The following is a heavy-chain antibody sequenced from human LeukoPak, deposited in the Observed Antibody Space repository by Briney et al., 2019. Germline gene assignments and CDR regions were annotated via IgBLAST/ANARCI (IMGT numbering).Heavy chain of an antibody. CDR3: ARHNSSGWYGFDY. CDR2: IYYSVST. V-gene: IGHV4-39*01. Sequence: SETLSLTCTVSGGSISSSSYYWGWIRQPPGKGLEWIGSIYYSVSTYYNPSLKSRVTISVDTSKNQFSLKLSSVTAADTAVYYCARHNSSGWYGFDYWGQGTLVTVSS. J-gene: IGHJ4*02. CDR1: GGSISSSSYY. D-gene: IGHD6-19*01.